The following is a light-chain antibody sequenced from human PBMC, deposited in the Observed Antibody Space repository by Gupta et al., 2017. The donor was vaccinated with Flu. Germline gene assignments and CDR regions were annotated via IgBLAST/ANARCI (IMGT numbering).Light chain of an antibody. V-gene: IGLV2-14*01. Sequence: QSALTQPASMSGSPGQSITISCIGTSSDIGAYNFVTWYQQRPGKAPRLIIYEVSNRPSGTSDRFSGSKSCNAASLTISGLQAEDEADYYCTSYTSTTSLHWVFGGGTRLTVL. J-gene: IGLJ3*02. CDR2: EVS. CDR3: TSYTSTTSLHWV. CDR1: SSDIGAYNF.